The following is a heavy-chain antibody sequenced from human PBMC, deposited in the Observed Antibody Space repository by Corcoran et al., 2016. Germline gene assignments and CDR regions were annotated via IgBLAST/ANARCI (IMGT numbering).Heavy chain of an antibody. J-gene: IGHJ5*01. V-gene: IGHV4-39*07. CDR2: IYYSGPA. CDR1: GVSISSSDYY. D-gene: IGHD1-1*01. Sequence: QLQLQESGPGLVKPSETLSLTCTVSGVSISSSDYYWGWICQPPGKGLEWIGSIYYSGPAYYNPSLKSRVTIAADTSKNHFSLRLSSVTAADTAVYYCATGQWVPGDSWGQGTLVTISS. CDR3: ATGQWVPGDS.